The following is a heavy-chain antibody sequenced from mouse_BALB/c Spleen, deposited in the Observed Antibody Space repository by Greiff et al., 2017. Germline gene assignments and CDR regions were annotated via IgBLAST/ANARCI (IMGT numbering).Heavy chain of an antibody. CDR1: GYTFTSYT. J-gene: IGHJ2*01. V-gene: IGHV1-4*02. Sequence: VQLQQSAAELARPGASVKMSCKASGYTFTSYTMHWVKQRPGQGLEWIGYINPSSGYTEYNQKFKDKTTLTADKSSSTAYMQLSSLTSEDSAVYYCARSRGFDYWGQGTTLTVSS. CDR2: INPSSGYT. CDR3: ARSRGFDY.